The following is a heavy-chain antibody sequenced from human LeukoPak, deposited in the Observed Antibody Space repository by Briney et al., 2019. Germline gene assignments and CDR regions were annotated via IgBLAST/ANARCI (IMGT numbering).Heavy chain of an antibody. CDR1: GYTFTGYY. CDR3: ARAYCSSTSCYDLYYYYGMDV. CDR2: INPNSGGT. Sequence: GASVEVSCKASGYTFTGYYMHWVRQAPGQGLEWMGWINPNSGGTNYAQKFQGRVTMTRDTSISTAYMELSRLRSDDTAVYYCARAYCSSTSCYDLYYYYGMDVWGQGTTVTVSS. J-gene: IGHJ6*02. V-gene: IGHV1-2*02. D-gene: IGHD2-2*01.